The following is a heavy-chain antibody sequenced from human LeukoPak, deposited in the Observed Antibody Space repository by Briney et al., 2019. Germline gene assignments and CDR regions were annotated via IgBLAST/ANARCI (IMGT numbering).Heavy chain of an antibody. CDR2: FDPEDGET. CDR1: GYTLTELS. D-gene: IGHD6-19*01. CDR3: ATYIAVAGTGYFDY. J-gene: IGHJ4*02. Sequence: ASVKVSFKVSGYTLTELSMHWVRQAPGKGLEWMGGFDPEDGETIYAQKFQGRVTMTEDTSTDTAYMELSSLRSEDTAVYYCATYIAVAGTGYFDYWGQGTLVTVSS. V-gene: IGHV1-24*01.